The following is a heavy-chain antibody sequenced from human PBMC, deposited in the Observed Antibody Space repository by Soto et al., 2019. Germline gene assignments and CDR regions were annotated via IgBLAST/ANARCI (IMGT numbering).Heavy chain of an antibody. CDR2: IYHGGSL. V-gene: IGHV4-38-2*01. CDR3: TGTFDYYGMDV. D-gene: IGHD3-3*01. CDR1: GYSMTSGYY. Sequence: SETLSLTCAVSGYSMTSGYYWGWVRQPPGKGLEWLGSIYHGGSLYYNPSLKSRVTISLDTSKNHFSLDLTSVTAADTAVYYCTGTFDYYGMDVWGQGTTVTVSS. J-gene: IGHJ6*02.